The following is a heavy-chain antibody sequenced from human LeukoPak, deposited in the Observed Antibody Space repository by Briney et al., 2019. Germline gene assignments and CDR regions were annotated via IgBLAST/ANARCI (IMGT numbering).Heavy chain of an antibody. CDR1: EFTFSSYE. CDR2: ISSSGSAI. J-gene: IGHJ4*02. Sequence: GGSLRLSCAASEFTFSSYEMNWVRQAPGKGLEWVPYISSSGSAIHYADSVKGRFTISRDDAKNSLYLQMNSLRAEDTALYYCAKTSGWHHDYWGQGTLVTVSS. CDR3: AKTSGWHHDY. D-gene: IGHD6-19*01. V-gene: IGHV3-48*03.